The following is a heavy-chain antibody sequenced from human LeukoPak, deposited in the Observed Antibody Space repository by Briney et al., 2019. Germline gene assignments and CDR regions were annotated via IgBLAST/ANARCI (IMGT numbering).Heavy chain of an antibody. V-gene: IGHV4-30-4*08. Sequence: SETLSLTCTFSGGSIRGGDYYWSWIRQPPGEGLEWIGYISFGGSTYHNPSLHSRVTISVDTSKNQFSLKLSSVTAADTAVYYCARETTYYDTLSGYLRPRYFDYWGQGTLVTVSS. CDR3: ARETTYYDTLSGYLRPRYFDY. CDR1: GGSIRGGDYY. CDR2: ISFGGST. D-gene: IGHD3-9*01. J-gene: IGHJ4*02.